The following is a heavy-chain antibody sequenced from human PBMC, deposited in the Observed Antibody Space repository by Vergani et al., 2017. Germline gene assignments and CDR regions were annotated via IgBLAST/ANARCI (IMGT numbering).Heavy chain of an antibody. CDR3: ARRPAADDAFDI. CDR2: IYYSGST. CDR1: GGSISSSSYY. V-gene: IGHV4-39*01. J-gene: IGHJ3*02. Sequence: QLQLQESGPGLVKPSETLSLTCTVSGGSISSSSYYWGWIRQPPGKGLEWIGSIYYSGSTYYNPSLKSRVTISVDTSKNQFSRKLSSVTAADTAVYYCARRPAADDAFDIWGQGTMVTVSS. D-gene: IGHD2-2*01.